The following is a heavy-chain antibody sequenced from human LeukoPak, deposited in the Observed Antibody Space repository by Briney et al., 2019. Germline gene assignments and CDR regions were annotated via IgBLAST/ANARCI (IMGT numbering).Heavy chain of an antibody. V-gene: IGHV4-34*01. CDR2: INHSGST. CDR1: GGSFSGYY. J-gene: IGHJ4*02. D-gene: IGHD3-10*01. CDR3: ARWGKRITMVRGVIIRPDY. Sequence: PSETLSLTCAVYGGSFSGYYWSWIRQPPGKGLEWIGEINHSGSTNYNPSLNSRVTISVDTSKNQFSLKLSSVTAADTAVYYCARWGKRITMVRGVIIRPDYWGQGTLVTVSS.